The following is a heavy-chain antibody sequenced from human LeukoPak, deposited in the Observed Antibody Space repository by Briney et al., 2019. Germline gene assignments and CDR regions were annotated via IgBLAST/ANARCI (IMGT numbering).Heavy chain of an antibody. CDR2: IYPGDSDT. CDR3: ATNTMFRGIHAFDI. Sequence: GESLKISCKGSGYTFTTYWIGWVRQMPGKGLEWMGIIYPGDSDTRYSPSFQGQVTISADKSISTAYLQWSSLKASDSAMYYCATNTMFRGIHAFDIWGQGTMVTVSS. D-gene: IGHD3-10*01. CDR1: GYTFTTYW. J-gene: IGHJ3*02. V-gene: IGHV5-51*01.